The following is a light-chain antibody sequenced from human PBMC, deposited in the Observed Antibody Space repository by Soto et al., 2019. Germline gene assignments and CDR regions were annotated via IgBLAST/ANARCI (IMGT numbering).Light chain of an antibody. CDR3: AAWDDSLNGFV. Sequence: QSVLTQPPSASGTPGQRVTICCSGSSSNIGKTSVHWFQQLPGAAPKLLIHTGDKRPSGVPDRFSGSKSGTSASLAITGLQSEDEADYFCAAWDDSLNGFVFGTGTKLTVL. CDR2: TGD. J-gene: IGLJ1*01. V-gene: IGLV1-44*01. CDR1: SSNIGKTS.